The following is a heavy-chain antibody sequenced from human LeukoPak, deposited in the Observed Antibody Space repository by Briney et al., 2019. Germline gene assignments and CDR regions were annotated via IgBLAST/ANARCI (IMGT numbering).Heavy chain of an antibody. CDR3: ARGYFFGYYYMDV. V-gene: IGHV4-34*01. CDR2: INHSGST. Sequence: SETLSLTCSVSGASITTYYWNWIRQPPGKGLEWIGEINHSGSTNYNPSLKSRVTISVDTSKNQFSLKLSSVTAADTAVYYCARGYFFGYYYMDVWGKGTTVTVSS. D-gene: IGHD2/OR15-2a*01. J-gene: IGHJ6*03. CDR1: GASITTYY.